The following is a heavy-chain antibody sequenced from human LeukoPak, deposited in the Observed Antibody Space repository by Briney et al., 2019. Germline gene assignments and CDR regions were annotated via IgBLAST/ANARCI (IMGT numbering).Heavy chain of an antibody. Sequence: PGGSLRLSCAASGFTFSSYWMNWVRQAPGKGLVWVSRIASDGSSTTYADSVKGRFSISRANAKNTLYLQMNSLRVEDTAVYYCARGRPHGNDYWGQGTLVTVSS. V-gene: IGHV3-74*01. D-gene: IGHD4-23*01. CDR1: GFTFSSYW. CDR2: IASDGSST. CDR3: ARGRPHGNDY. J-gene: IGHJ4*02.